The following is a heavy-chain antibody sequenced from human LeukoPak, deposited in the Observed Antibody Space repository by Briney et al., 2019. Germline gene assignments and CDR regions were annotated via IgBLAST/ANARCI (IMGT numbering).Heavy chain of an antibody. D-gene: IGHD6-19*01. CDR2: IYDSGNT. CDR3: ARGSGWLPDW. J-gene: IGHJ4*02. CDR1: GGSITTYY. V-gene: IGHV4-59*01. Sequence: SETLSLTCTVSGGSITTYYWSWIRQPPGKRLEWIGHIYDSGNTNYNPSVKGRVTISADTSKNEFSLQLTSVTAADTAVYYCARGSGWLPDWWGQGTLVTVSS.